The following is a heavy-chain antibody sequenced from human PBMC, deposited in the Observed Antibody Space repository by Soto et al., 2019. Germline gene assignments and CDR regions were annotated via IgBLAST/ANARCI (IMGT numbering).Heavy chain of an antibody. CDR3: ARTVGAAYYFDF. V-gene: IGHV4-4*07. J-gene: IGHJ4*02. D-gene: IGHD1-26*01. CDR1: GDSMTKYY. Sequence: QVQLQESGPGLVKPSETLSLTCTVSGDSMTKYYWRWIRQPAGKGLEWIGRIYTSGSTNYNPSLKSRVTMSIDTSNNHFYQKLKSVTAADTAVYYCARTVGAAYYFDFWGQGALVTVSS. CDR2: IYTSGST.